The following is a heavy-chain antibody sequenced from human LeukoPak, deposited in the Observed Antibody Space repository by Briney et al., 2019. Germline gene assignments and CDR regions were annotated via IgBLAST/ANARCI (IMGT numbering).Heavy chain of an antibody. D-gene: IGHD3-16*01. CDR1: GYSYTSYW. V-gene: IGHV5-51*01. CDR3: ATLRRSFDY. J-gene: IGHJ4*02. Sequence: GESLKISCKGSGYSYTSYWIGCVRQMPGKGLEWMGVIFPGDSDTTYSPSFQGQVTISADKSISTAYLQWASLKASDTAMYYCATLRRSFDYWGQGTLVTVSS. CDR2: IFPGDSDT.